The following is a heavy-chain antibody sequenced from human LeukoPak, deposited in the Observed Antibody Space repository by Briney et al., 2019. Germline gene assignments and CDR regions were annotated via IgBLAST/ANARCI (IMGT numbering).Heavy chain of an antibody. V-gene: IGHV4-59*01. CDR1: GGSIIGSY. J-gene: IGHJ4*02. D-gene: IGHD3-22*01. CDR3: ARSRYYDSTGNNPTYYFDS. Sequence: SETLSLTCTVSGGSIIGSYWTWIRQSPGKSLEYIGYIYNTVDVNYSPSLKSRVTISIDMSGNQFSLRLNSVTAADTALYYCARSRYYDSTGNNPTYYFDSWGQGALVTVSS. CDR2: IYNTVDV.